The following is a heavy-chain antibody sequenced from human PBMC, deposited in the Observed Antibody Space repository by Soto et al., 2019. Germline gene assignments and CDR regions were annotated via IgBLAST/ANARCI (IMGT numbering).Heavy chain of an antibody. CDR3: ARMFGFSYGPVNRGMEV. D-gene: IGHD5-18*01. V-gene: IGHV3-30*04. J-gene: IGHJ6*02. CDR2: ISSDGTEK. CDR1: GFTLSSYS. Sequence: QVQLVESGGGVAQPGRSLRLFCAASGFTLSSYSLHWVRQSPGKGLEWVAAISSDGTEKHYADSVKGRFTISRDNSKNTLSLQLNSLRTEDTAVYYCARMFGFSYGPVNRGMEVWGQGTTVTVSS.